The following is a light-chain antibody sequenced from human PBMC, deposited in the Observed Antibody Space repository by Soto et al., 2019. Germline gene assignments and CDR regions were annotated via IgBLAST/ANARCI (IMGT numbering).Light chain of an antibody. CDR3: GTLASSLSAV. CDR1: TSNIGNNY. CDR2: DND. Sequence: QSVLTQPPSVSAAPGQKVTISCSGTTSNIGNNYVSWYQQLPGTAPKLLIYDNDKRPSGIPDRFSGSKSGTSATLGITGLQTGDEADYYCGTLASSLSAVFGGGTKLTVL. V-gene: IGLV1-51*01. J-gene: IGLJ2*01.